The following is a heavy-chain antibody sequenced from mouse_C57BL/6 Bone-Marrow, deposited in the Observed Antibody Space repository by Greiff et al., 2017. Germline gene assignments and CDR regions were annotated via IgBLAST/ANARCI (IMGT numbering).Heavy chain of an antibody. CDR1: GYAFSSSW. Sequence: VQLQQSGPELVKPGASVKISCKASGYAFSSSWMNWVKQRPGKGLEWIGRIYPGDGDTNYNGKFKGKATLTADKSSSTAYMQLSSLTSEDSAVYFCATTVVAHYYAMDYWGQGTSVTVSS. CDR3: ATTVVAHYYAMDY. D-gene: IGHD1-1*01. V-gene: IGHV1-82*01. J-gene: IGHJ4*01. CDR2: IYPGDGDT.